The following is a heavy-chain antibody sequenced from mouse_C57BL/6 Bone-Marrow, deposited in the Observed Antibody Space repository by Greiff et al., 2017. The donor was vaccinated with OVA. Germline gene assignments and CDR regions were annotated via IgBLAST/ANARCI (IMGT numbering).Heavy chain of an antibody. CDR2: ISDGGSYT. D-gene: IGHD4-1*01. J-gene: IGHJ4*01. CDR3: ASELHLGPYYYPMGY. CDR1: RFTFSSYA. Sequence: EVKLVESGGGLVKPGGSLKLSCAASRFTFSSYAMSWVRQTPEKRLEWVATISDGGSYTYYPDNVKGRFTISRDNAKNNLYLQMSHLKSEDTAMYYCASELHLGPYYYPMGYWGQGTP. V-gene: IGHV5-4*03.